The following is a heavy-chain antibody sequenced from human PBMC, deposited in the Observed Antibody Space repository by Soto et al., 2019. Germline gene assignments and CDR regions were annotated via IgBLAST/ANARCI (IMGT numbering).Heavy chain of an antibody. CDR3: AREFYHYYLDV. J-gene: IGHJ6*03. V-gene: IGHV3-11*01. Sequence: GGSLRLSCAASGFTFSDYQMSWIRQPPGRGLEWVAYISGGGYGWYAESVKGRFTVSRDNTKNSLYLQIHSVSGEDTAIYYCAREFYHYYLDVWGKGTTVTVSS. CDR2: ISGGGYG. CDR1: GFTFSDYQ.